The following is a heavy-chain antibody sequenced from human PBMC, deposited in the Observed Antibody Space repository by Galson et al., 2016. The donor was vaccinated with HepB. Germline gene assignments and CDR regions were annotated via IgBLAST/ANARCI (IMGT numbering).Heavy chain of an antibody. J-gene: IGHJ4*02. D-gene: IGHD3-9*01. CDR2: SGSGGPT. CDR1: GFTFSSYA. CDR3: AKSVLEYDILTGYYRRGADY. Sequence: SLRLSCAASGFTFSSYAMSWVRQAPGKGLEWVSSSGSGGPTYYADSVKGRFTISRDNSKHTLFLRVHSLRADDTAVYYCAKSVLEYDILTGYYRRGADYWGQGTLVTVSS. V-gene: IGHV3-23*01.